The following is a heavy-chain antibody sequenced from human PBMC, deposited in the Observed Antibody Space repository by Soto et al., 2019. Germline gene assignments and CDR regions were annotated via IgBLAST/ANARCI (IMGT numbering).Heavy chain of an antibody. CDR2: INPGGGNT. V-gene: IGHV1-46*03. CDR1: GYTFVSYY. CDR3: AREAY. Sequence: GASVKVSCKASGYTFVSYYIHWVRQAPGQGLEWMGRINPGGGNTTNAQKFQGRLTMTRDTSTSTVSMELSGLRSEDTAVYFCAREAYWGPGTLVTIS. J-gene: IGHJ4*02.